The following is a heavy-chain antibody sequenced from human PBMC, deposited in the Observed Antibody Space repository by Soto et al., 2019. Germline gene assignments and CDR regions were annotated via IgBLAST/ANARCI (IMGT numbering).Heavy chain of an antibody. CDR1: GFTFGDYA. V-gene: IGHV3-49*03. Sequence: SLGLSCTASGFTFGDYAMSWLRQAPGKGLEWVGFIRSKAYGGTTEYAASVKGRFTISRDDSKSIAYLQMNSLKTEDTAVYYCTVEMATISHDYWGQGTLVTVSS. D-gene: IGHD5-12*01. J-gene: IGHJ4*02. CDR3: TVEMATISHDY. CDR2: IRSKAYGGTT.